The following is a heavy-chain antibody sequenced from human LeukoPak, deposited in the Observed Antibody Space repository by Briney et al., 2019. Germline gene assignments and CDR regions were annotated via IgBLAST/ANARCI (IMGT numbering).Heavy chain of an antibody. Sequence: GSLRLSCAASGFTFSSYAISWVRQAPGKGLEWVSAVSGSGSNTNYADSVKGRFTISGDNSKNTLYLQMNSLRAEDTAVYYGARLFIGSFDLWGRGTLVTVS. CDR3: ARLFIGSFDL. CDR1: GFTFSSYA. D-gene: IGHD1-26*01. V-gene: IGHV3-23*01. J-gene: IGHJ2*01. CDR2: VSGSGSNT.